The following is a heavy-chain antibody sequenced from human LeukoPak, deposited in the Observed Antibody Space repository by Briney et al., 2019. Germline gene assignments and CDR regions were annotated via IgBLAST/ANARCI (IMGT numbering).Heavy chain of an antibody. CDR1: GYTFTGYY. CDR2: INPNSGGT. CDR3: ARGRLVGFYDFWSGYYLEHYFDY. V-gene: IGHV1-2*04. D-gene: IGHD3-3*01. Sequence: ASVKVSCKASGYTFTGYYMHWVRQAPGQGLEWMGWINPNSGGTNYAQKFQGWVTMTRDTSISTAYMELSRLRSDDTAVYYCARGRLVGFYDFWSGYYLEHYFDYWGQGTLVTVSS. J-gene: IGHJ4*02.